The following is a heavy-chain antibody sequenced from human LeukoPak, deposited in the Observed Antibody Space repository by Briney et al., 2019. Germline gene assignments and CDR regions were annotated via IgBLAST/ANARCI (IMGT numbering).Heavy chain of an antibody. CDR1: GGSISSYY. J-gene: IGHJ4*02. Sequence: SGTLSLTCTVSGGSISSYYWSWIRQPPGKGLEWIGYIYYSGSTNYNPSLKSRVTISVDTSKNQFSLKLSSVTAADTAVYYCARRLRHGYYDSSGHFDYWGQGTLVTVSS. D-gene: IGHD3-22*01. CDR2: IYYSGST. V-gene: IGHV4-59*08. CDR3: ARRLRHGYYDSSGHFDY.